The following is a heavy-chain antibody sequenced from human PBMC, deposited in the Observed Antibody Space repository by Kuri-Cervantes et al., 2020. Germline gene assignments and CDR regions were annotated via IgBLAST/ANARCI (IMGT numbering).Heavy chain of an antibody. CDR3: ARDKGNSGSYFGNYYYYGMDV. V-gene: IGHV3-21*01. CDR1: GFTFSSYS. CDR2: ISSSSSYI. Sequence: GGSLRLSCAASGFTFSSYSMNWVRQAPGKGLEWVSSISSSSSYIYYADSVKGRFTISRDNAKNSLYLQMNRLRAEDTAVYYCARDKGNSGSYFGNYYYYGMDVWGQGTTVTVSS. D-gene: IGHD1-26*01. J-gene: IGHJ6*02.